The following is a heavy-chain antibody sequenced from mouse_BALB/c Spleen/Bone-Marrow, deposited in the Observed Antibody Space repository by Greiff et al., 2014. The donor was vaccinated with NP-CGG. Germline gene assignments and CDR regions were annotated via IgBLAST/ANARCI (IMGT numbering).Heavy chain of an antibody. D-gene: IGHD1-3*01. Sequence: VQLQQSGTVLARPGASVKMSCKASGYTFTSYWMHWVKQRPGQGLEWIGAIYPGNSDTSYNQEFKGKAKLTAVTSTSTAYMELSSLTNEDSAVYYCTGGKDYYAMDYWGQGTSVTVSS. CDR1: GYTFTSYW. CDR3: TGGKDYYAMDY. CDR2: IYPGNSDT. J-gene: IGHJ4*01. V-gene: IGHV1-5*01.